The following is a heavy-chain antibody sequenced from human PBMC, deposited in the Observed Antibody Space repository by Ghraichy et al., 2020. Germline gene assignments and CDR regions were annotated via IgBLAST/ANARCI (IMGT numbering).Heavy chain of an antibody. J-gene: IGHJ5*02. CDR3: ARVMVSETDNYIDP. Sequence: GGSLRLSCAASGFTFSSYAMHWVRQAPGKGLEWVAVISYDGSNKYYADSVKGRFTISRDNSKNTLYLQMNSLRAEDTAVYYCARVMVSETDNYIDPWGQGTLVTVSS. CDR1: GFTFSSYA. CDR2: ISYDGSNK. D-gene: IGHD2-8*01. V-gene: IGHV3-30-3*01.